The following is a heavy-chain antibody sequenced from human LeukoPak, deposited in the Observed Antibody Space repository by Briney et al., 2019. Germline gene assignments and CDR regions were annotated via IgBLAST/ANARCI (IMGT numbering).Heavy chain of an antibody. Sequence: GGSLRLSCAASGSTFSIYAMSWVRQAPGKGREWVSAISGSGGSTYYADSVKGRFTISRDNSKNTLYLQMNSLRAEDTAVYYCAKILTGYSDYWGQGTLVTVSS. V-gene: IGHV3-23*01. J-gene: IGHJ4*02. CDR2: ISGSGGST. D-gene: IGHD3-9*01. CDR1: GSTFSIYA. CDR3: AKILTGYSDY.